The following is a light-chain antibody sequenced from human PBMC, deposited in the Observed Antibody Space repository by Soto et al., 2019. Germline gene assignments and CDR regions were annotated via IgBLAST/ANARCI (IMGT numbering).Light chain of an antibody. CDR2: LNSDGSH. CDR3: QTWGTGIQV. Sequence: QLVLTQSPSASASLGASVKLTCTLSSGHNNYAIAWHQQQPEKGPRYLMKLNSDGSHSKGDGIPDRFSGSSSGAERYLTISILQSEDEADYYCQTWGTGIQVFGGGTQLTVL. V-gene: IGLV4-69*01. CDR1: SGHNNYA. J-gene: IGLJ3*02.